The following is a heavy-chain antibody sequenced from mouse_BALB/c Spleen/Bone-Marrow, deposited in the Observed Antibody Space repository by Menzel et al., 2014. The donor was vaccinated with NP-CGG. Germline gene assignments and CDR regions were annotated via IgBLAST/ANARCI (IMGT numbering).Heavy chain of an antibody. CDR1: GDSIXSGY. V-gene: IGHV3-8*02. D-gene: IGHD2-4*01. Sequence: DVKLVESGPSLVKPSQTLSLTCSVTGDSIXSGYWNWIRKFPGNKLEYMGYISYSGSTYYNPSLKSRISITRDTSKNQYYLQLNSVTTEDTATYYCARWGDYDGYFDVWGAGTTVTVSS. CDR3: ARWGDYDGYFDV. J-gene: IGHJ1*01. CDR2: ISYSGST.